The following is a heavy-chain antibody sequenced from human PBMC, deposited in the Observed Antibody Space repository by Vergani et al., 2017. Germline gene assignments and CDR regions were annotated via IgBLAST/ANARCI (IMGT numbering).Heavy chain of an antibody. J-gene: IGHJ4*02. CDR1: GGTFSSYT. CDR2: IIPILGIA. D-gene: IGHD6-6*01. Sequence: QVQLVQSGAEVKKPGSSVKVSCKASGGTFSSYTISWVRQAPGQGLEWMGRIIPILGIANYAQKFQGRVTITADKSTSPAYMELSSLRSEDTAVYYCASEKSIVPYFYYWGQGTLVTFSA. V-gene: IGHV1-69*02. CDR3: ASEKSIVPYFYY.